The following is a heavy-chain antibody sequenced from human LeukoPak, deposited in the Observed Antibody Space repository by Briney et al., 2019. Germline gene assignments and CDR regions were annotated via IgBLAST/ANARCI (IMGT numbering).Heavy chain of an antibody. V-gene: IGHV1-8*01. D-gene: IGHD6-19*01. CDR2: INPNSDNA. Sequence: ASVKVSCKASRYSFSSFDINWVRQASGQGLEWMGWINPNSDNAVYAQKFQGRITLTRDTSTSTAYMELRSLTSDDTAIYYCARSVAGQGYWGQGTLVIVSS. CDR3: ARSVAGQGY. J-gene: IGHJ4*02. CDR1: RYSFSSFD.